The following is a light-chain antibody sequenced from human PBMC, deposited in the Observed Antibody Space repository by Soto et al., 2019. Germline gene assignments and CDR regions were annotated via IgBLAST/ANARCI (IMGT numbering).Light chain of an antibody. CDR2: DAS. CDR1: QDISNY. Sequence: DIQMTQSPSSLSASVGDRVTITCQASQDISNYLNWYQQKPGKAPKLLIYDASNLETGVPSRFSGSGSGTDFTFTISSLQPEDIATYYCQQTYTDLTFGGGTKVEI. J-gene: IGKJ4*01. V-gene: IGKV1-33*01. CDR3: QQTYTDLT.